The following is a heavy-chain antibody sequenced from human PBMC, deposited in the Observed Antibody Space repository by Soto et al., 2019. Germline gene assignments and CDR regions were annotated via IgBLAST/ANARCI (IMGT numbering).Heavy chain of an antibody. V-gene: IGHV4-4*02. CDR3: ASFIAVSGFFDY. D-gene: IGHD6-19*01. J-gene: IGHJ4*02. Sequence: QVQLQESGPGLVKPSGTLSLTCAVSSGSISSSNWWSWVRQPPGKGLEWIGEIYHSGSTNYNPSLKNRVTISVDKSKNHFSLKLSSVTAADAAVYYCASFIAVSGFFDYWGQGTLVTVSS. CDR2: IYHSGST. CDR1: SGSISSSNW.